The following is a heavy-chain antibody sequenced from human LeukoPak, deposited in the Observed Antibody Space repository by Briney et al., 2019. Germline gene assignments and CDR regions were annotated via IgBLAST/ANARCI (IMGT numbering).Heavy chain of an antibody. CDR3: AKSLLTTASGTGRAFDI. Sequence: GSLRLSCAASGFTFSSYAMSWVRQAPGKGLEWVSGISGSGGSTYYADSVKGRFTISRDNSKNTLYLQMDSLRAEDTAKYYCAKSLLTTASGTGRAFDIWGQGTMVTVSA. V-gene: IGHV3-23*01. CDR1: GFTFSSYA. J-gene: IGHJ3*02. CDR2: ISGSGGST. D-gene: IGHD1-26*01.